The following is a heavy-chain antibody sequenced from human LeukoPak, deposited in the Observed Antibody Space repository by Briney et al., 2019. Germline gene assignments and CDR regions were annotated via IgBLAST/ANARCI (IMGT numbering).Heavy chain of an antibody. J-gene: IGHJ6*02. D-gene: IGHD3-9*01. CDR1: GFTFSYAW. V-gene: IGHV3-21*01. Sequence: GGSLRLSCAASGFTFSYAWINWVRQARGKGLEWVSSITISSNFIYYADSVKGRFTISRDNAKNSLYLQMNSLRAEDTAVYFCARDGHGDGILTGYSYFGMDVWGQGTTVTVSS. CDR3: ARDGHGDGILTGYSYFGMDV. CDR2: ITISSNFI.